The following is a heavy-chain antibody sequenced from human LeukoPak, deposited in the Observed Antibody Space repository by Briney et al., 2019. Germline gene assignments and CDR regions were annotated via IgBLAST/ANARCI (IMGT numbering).Heavy chain of an antibody. Sequence: GGSLRLSCAASGFTFSSYWMIWVRQAPGKGLEWVANIKQDGSEKYYVDSVKGRFTISRDNAKNSVYLQMNSLRAEDTAVYYCAKDYDILTGSHDYWGQGTLVTVSS. V-gene: IGHV3-7*03. CDR3: AKDYDILTGSHDY. CDR1: GFTFSSYW. D-gene: IGHD3-9*01. CDR2: IKQDGSEK. J-gene: IGHJ4*02.